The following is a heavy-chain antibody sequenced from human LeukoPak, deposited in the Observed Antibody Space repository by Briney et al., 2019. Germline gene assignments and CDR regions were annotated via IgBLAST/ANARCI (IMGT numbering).Heavy chain of an antibody. CDR2: INGDGSST. V-gene: IGHV3-74*01. Sequence: GGSLRLSCAASGFAFSSCWMHWVHQAPGKGLVWVSRINGDGSSTGYADSVKGRLTISRDNANNMMYLQMDSLRAEDSATYYCVRGTTYSSTKADFWGQGTLVTVSS. D-gene: IGHD6-13*01. CDR3: VRGTTYSSTKADF. CDR1: GFAFSSCW. J-gene: IGHJ4*02.